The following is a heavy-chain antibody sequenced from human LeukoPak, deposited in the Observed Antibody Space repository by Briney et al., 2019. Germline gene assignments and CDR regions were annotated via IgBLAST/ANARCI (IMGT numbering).Heavy chain of an antibody. Sequence: PGGSLRLSCAASGFTFSSYGMHWVRQAPGKGLEWVAVMWCDGNNKYYADSVKGRFTISRDNSKNTLYLQMNSLRAEDTAVYYCARELYCSGGSCYPYYYGMDVWGQGTTVTVSS. V-gene: IGHV3-33*01. CDR2: MWCDGNNK. D-gene: IGHD2-15*01. CDR3: ARELYCSGGSCYPYYYGMDV. J-gene: IGHJ6*02. CDR1: GFTFSSYG.